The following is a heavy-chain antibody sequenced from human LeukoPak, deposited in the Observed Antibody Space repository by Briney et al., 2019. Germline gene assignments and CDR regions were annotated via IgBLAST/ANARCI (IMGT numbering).Heavy chain of an antibody. CDR1: GFTFSSYS. CDR3: ARDNPYSESLAADDAFDI. D-gene: IGHD1-26*01. V-gene: IGHV3-21*01. Sequence: PGGSLRLSCAASGFTFSSYSLHWVRQAPGKGLEWVSSISSSSSYIYYADSVKGRFTISRDNAKNSLYLQMNSLRAEDTAVFYCARDNPYSESLAADDAFDIWSQGTMVTVSS. J-gene: IGHJ3*02. CDR2: ISSSSSYI.